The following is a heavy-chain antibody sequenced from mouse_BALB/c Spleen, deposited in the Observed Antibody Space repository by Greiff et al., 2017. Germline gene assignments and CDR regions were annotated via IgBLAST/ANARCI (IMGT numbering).Heavy chain of an antibody. Sequence: VQLKESGGGLVKPGGSLKLSCAASGFTFSSYAMSWVRQTPEKRLEWVTTISSGGSYTYYPDSVKGRFTISRDNAKNTLYLQMSSLRSEDTAMYYCARDYGSPYYAMDYWGQGTSVTVSS. J-gene: IGHJ4*01. CDR1: GFTFSSYA. CDR3: ARDYGSPYYAMDY. CDR2: ISSGGSYT. V-gene: IGHV5-9-3*01. D-gene: IGHD1-1*01.